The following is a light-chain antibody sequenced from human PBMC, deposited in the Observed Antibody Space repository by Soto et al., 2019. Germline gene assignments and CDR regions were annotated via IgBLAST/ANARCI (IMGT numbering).Light chain of an antibody. J-gene: IGKJ5*01. CDR2: ASS. CDR1: QDIRND. Sequence: DIQMTQSPSSLSAFVGDRVTITCRASQDIRNDLGWYQQKLGKAPKRLIYASSSLQSGVPSRFSGRGSGTEFTLTISSLQPEDFATYYCLQHNSYPLTFGQGTRLEIK. CDR3: LQHNSYPLT. V-gene: IGKV1-17*01.